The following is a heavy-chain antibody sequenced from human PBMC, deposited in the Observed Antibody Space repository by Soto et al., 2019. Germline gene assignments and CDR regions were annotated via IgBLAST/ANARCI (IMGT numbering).Heavy chain of an antibody. CDR1: GFTFNYG. CDR2: IWYDGSRE. CDR3: ARDIGTGRYYLDL. D-gene: IGHD3-10*01. J-gene: IGHJ4*02. V-gene: IGHV3-33*01. Sequence: QVQVVESGGGVVQPGRSLRLSCVASGFTFNYGMHWVRQAPGKGLEWVAVIWYDGSREYYEDSVKGRFTISRDDSKNTLYLQMNSLRVEDTALYYCARDIGTGRYYLDLWGQGTLVTVSS.